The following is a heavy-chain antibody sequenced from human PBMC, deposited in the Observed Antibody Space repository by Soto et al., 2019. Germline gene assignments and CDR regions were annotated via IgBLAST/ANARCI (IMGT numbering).Heavy chain of an antibody. CDR1: GFTFSRYA. CDR3: AKDVGGSGGTYYGVWFDP. J-gene: IGHJ5*02. D-gene: IGHD1-26*01. CDR2: LTGSGGNT. Sequence: EVQLLHSGGGLVQPGGSLRLSCAASGFTFSRYAMSWVRQAPGKGLDWVSSLTGSGGNTYYADSVKGRFTISRDNSKNTLYLQMDSLRADDTATYYCAKDVGGSGGTYYGVWFDPWGQGTLVTVSS. V-gene: IGHV3-23*01.